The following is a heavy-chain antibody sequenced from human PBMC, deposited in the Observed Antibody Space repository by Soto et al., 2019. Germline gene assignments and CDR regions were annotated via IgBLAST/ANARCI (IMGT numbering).Heavy chain of an antibody. J-gene: IGHJ4*02. CDR1: GGSFSGYY. CDR2: INHSGST. Sequence: SETLSLTCAVYGGSFSGYYWSCIRQPPGKGLEWIGEINHSGSTNCNPSLKSRVTISVDTSKNQFSLKLSSVTAADTAVYYCARGDITGTTDYFDYWGQGTLVTVS. V-gene: IGHV4-34*01. CDR3: ARGDITGTTDYFDY. D-gene: IGHD1-7*01.